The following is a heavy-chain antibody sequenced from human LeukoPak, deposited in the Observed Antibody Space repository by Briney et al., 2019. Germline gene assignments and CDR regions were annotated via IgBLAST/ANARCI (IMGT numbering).Heavy chain of an antibody. CDR2: FDPEDGET. J-gene: IGHJ5*02. CDR3: ARAPAASYYDFWSGSWEIDP. V-gene: IGHV1-24*01. D-gene: IGHD3-3*01. Sequence: ASVKVSCKVSGYTLTELSMHWVRQAPGKGLEWMGGFDPEDGETIYAQKFQGRVTMTEDTSTDTAYMELSSLRSEDTAVYYCARAPAASYYDFWSGSWEIDPWGQGTLVTVSS. CDR1: GYTLTELS.